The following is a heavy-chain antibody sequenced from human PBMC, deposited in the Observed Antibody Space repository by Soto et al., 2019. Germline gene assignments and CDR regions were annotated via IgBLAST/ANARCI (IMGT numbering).Heavy chain of an antibody. V-gene: IGHV1-2*02. CDR1: GYTFTGYY. Sequence: GASVKVSCKASGYTFTGYYMHWVRQAPGQGLEWMGWINPNSGGTNYAQKFQGRVTMTRDTSISTAYMELSRLRSDDTAVYYCASVKPTYYYDSSGSRFGMDVWGQGTTVTVSS. CDR3: ASVKPTYYYDSSGSRFGMDV. D-gene: IGHD3-22*01. J-gene: IGHJ6*02. CDR2: INPNSGGT.